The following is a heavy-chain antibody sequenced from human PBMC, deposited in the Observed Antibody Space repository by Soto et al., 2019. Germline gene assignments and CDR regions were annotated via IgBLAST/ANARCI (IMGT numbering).Heavy chain of an antibody. Sequence: SVKVSCKASGGTFSSYAISWVRQAPGQGLEWMGGIIPIFGTANYAQKFQGRVTITADESTSTAYMELSSLRSEDTAVYYCAAGGNTDSITIFGVVTLDYWGQGTLVTVSS. V-gene: IGHV1-69*13. CDR3: AAGGNTDSITIFGVVTLDY. CDR1: GGTFSSYA. CDR2: IIPIFGTA. J-gene: IGHJ4*02. D-gene: IGHD3-3*01.